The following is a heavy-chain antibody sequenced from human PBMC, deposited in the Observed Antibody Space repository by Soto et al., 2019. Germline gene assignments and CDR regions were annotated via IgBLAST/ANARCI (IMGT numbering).Heavy chain of an antibody. V-gene: IGHV1-18*04. J-gene: IGHJ4*02. CDR1: GYTFSTFG. CDR2: ISPYNGDT. CDR3: ARTPRAQMIVLEAATRFAS. Sequence: QVQLVQSGAEVKRPGASVKVSCKASGYTFSTFGVNWVRQAPGQGLEWMGWISPYNGDTNYAQNFQGRVTLTTDTSTSTAYMELRSLTSDDTAVYYCARTPRAQMIVLEAATRFASWGQGTLVTVSS. D-gene: IGHD2-15*01.